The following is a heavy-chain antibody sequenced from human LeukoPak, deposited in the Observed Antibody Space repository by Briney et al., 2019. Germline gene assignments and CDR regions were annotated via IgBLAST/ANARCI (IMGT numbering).Heavy chain of an antibody. Sequence: KPSETLSLTCTVSGGSISSYYWSWIRQPPGKGLEGIGYIYYSGSTNYNPSLKSRVTISVDTSKNQFSLKLSSVTAADTAVYYCARAIVGATGPYYYMDVWGKGTTVTVSS. CDR2: IYYSGST. D-gene: IGHD1-26*01. J-gene: IGHJ6*03. CDR3: ARAIVGATGPYYYMDV. V-gene: IGHV4-59*01. CDR1: GGSISSYY.